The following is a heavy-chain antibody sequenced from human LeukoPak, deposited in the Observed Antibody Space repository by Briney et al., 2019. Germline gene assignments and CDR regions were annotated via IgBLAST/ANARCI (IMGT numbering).Heavy chain of an antibody. J-gene: IGHJ6*02. CDR2: ISGGGTYK. CDR3: ARDPGNYTPPGGGMDV. D-gene: IGHD1-7*01. V-gene: IGHV3-21*01. Sequence: GGSPRLSCAASGFSFGSHSINWVRQAPGQGLEWVSSISGGGTYKKYADSVKGRFTISRDNAQNSLYLQMNSLRAEGTAIYYCARDPGNYTPPGGGMDVWGQGTTVTVSS. CDR1: GFSFGSHS.